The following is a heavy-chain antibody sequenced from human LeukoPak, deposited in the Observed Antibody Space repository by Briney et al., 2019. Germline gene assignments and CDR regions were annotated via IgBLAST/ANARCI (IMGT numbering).Heavy chain of an antibody. CDR3: ARALLAPGFFDY. CDR2: INHSGST. J-gene: IGHJ4*02. V-gene: IGHV4-34*01. CDR1: GGSFSGYY. Sequence: SETLSLTCAVYGGSFSGYYWSWIRQPPGKGLELIGEINHSGSTNYNPSLKSRVTISVDTSKNQFSLKLSSVTAADTAVYYCARALLAPGFFDYWGQGTLVTVSS. D-gene: IGHD2-21*01.